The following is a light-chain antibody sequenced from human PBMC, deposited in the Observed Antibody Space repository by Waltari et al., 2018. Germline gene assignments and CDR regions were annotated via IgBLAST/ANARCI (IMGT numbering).Light chain of an antibody. CDR3: QQVNNYPFT. Sequence: DIQLTQSPSFLSASVGDRVTITCRASQDIISALAWYQQKPGRAPKLLIYAASTLQSGAPSRLSGSGSGTEFTLIISSLQPEDVVTYYCQQVNNYPFTFGHGTILDVK. CDR2: AAS. CDR1: QDIISA. J-gene: IGKJ3*01. V-gene: IGKV1-9*01.